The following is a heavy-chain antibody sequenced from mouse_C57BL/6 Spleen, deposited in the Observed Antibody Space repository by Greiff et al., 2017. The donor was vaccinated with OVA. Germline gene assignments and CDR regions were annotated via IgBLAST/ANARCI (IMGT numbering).Heavy chain of an antibody. V-gene: IGHV5-16*01. CDR1: GFTFSDYY. CDR2: INYDGSST. J-gene: IGHJ4*01. Sequence: EVKLVESEGGLVQPGSSMKLSCTASGFTFSDYYMAWVRQVPEKGLEWVANINYDGSSTYYLDSLKSRFIISRDNAKNILYLQMSSLKSEDTATYYCAREIPNYAMDYWGQGTSVTVSS. CDR3: AREIPNYAMDY.